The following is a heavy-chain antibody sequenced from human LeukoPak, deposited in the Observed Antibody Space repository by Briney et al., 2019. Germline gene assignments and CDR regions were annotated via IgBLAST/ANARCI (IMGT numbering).Heavy chain of an antibody. CDR3: ARVYGSGNYWGWFDS. Sequence: GASVKVSCNASGYSFTGYFIHWVRQAPGQGLEWVGWINPNSGATDYAQKFQGRITMTRDTSSNTAYMELSRLKSDATAVYYCARVYGSGNYWGWFDSWGQGTLVTVPS. V-gene: IGHV1-2*02. D-gene: IGHD3-10*01. J-gene: IGHJ5*01. CDR2: INPNSGAT. CDR1: GYSFTGYF.